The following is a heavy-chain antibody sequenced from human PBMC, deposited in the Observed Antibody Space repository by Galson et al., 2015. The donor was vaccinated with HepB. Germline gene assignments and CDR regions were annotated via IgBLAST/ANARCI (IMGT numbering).Heavy chain of an antibody. CDR3: ARVTSYSNDAFDI. CDR1: GYTFTGYY. J-gene: IGHJ3*02. V-gene: IGHV1-2*02. D-gene: IGHD4-11*01. Sequence: SVKVSCKASGYTFTGYYMHWVRQAPGQGLEWMGWINPNSGGTNYAQKFQGRVTMTRDTSISTAYMELSRLRSDDTAVYYCARVTSYSNDAFDIWGQGTMVTVSS. CDR2: INPNSGGT.